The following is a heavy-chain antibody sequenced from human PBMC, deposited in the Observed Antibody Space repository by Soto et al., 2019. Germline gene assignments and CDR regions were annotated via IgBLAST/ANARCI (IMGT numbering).Heavy chain of an antibody. CDR3: ARGRVVRFLEWLYHVGY. V-gene: IGHV3-21*01. J-gene: IGHJ4*02. CDR1: GFTFSSYS. CDR2: ISSSSSYI. Sequence: EVQLVESGGGLVKPGGSLRLSCAASGFTFSSYSMNWVRQAPGKGLEWVSSISSSSSYIYYADSVKGRFTISRDNAKNSLYLRMNSPGAEDTAVYYSARGRVVRFLEWLYHVGYWGQGTLVTVSS. D-gene: IGHD3-3*01.